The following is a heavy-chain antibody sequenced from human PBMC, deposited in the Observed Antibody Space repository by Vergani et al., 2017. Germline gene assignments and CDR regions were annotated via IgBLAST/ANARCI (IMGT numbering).Heavy chain of an antibody. CDR2: INSKGNGGTT. CDR3: TTAAQEVTRRAMDY. J-gene: IGHJ4*02. CDR1: GFDFNKAW. Sequence: EVQLVESGGGLVKPGGSLRLSCAASGFDFNKAWMSWVRQAPGKGLEWVGRINSKGNGGTTDFAAPVQGRFTISRDDSKNTLYLQMKSLKTDDTGVYYCTTAAQEVTRRAMDYWGQGTLVIVSP. D-gene: IGHD2-2*01. V-gene: IGHV3-15*01.